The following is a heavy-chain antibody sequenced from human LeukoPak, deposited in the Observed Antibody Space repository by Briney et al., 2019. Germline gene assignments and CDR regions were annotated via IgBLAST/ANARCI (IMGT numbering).Heavy chain of an antibody. CDR1: GYHFTSYW. Sequence: GESLQISCKGSGYHFTSYWIGWVRQLPGKGLEWMGIIYPGDSDTRYSPSFQGQVTISADKSISTAYLQWSSLRASDTAMYYCATGRSFSGSFWDYWGQGTLVTVSS. CDR3: ATGRSFSGSFWDY. D-gene: IGHD1-26*01. V-gene: IGHV5-51*01. CDR2: IYPGDSDT. J-gene: IGHJ4*02.